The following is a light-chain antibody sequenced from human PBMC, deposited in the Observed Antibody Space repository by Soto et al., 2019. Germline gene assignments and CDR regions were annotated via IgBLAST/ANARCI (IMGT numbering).Light chain of an antibody. CDR2: LGS. CDR1: QSLLHSNGYNY. J-gene: IGKJ1*01. V-gene: IGKV2-28*01. Sequence: DIVMTQSPLSLPVTPGEPASISCRSSQSLLHSNGYNYLDWYLQKPGQSPQLLIYLGSNRASGVPDRFSGSGSGTDFTLKISRVEAEDVGVYYCMQALHTPTCGQGTKVDIK. CDR3: MQALHTPT.